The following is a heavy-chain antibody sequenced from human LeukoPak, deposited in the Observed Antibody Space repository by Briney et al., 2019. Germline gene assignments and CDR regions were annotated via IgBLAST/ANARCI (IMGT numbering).Heavy chain of an antibody. D-gene: IGHD2-2*01. CDR1: GGSISSYY. J-gene: IGHJ5*02. CDR3: AREVVPAAISGWFDP. Sequence: PSETLSLTCTVSGGSISSYYWSWIRQPPGKGLEWIGYIYYSGSTNYNPSLRSRVTISVDTSKNQFSLKLSSVTAADTAVYYCAREVVPAAISGWFDPWGQGTLVTVSS. CDR2: IYYSGST. V-gene: IGHV4-59*01.